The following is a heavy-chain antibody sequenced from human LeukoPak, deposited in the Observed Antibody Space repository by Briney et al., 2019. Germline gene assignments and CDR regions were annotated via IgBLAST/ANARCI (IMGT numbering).Heavy chain of an antibody. CDR1: GFTFSSYF. Sequence: GGSLRLSCAASGFTFSSYFMSWVRQPPGKGLEWVSAISGSGGSTYYADSVKGRFTLSRDNSKNTLYLQMNSLRAEDTAVYYCAKDGQWIQVPLDYWGQGTLVTVSS. V-gene: IGHV3-23*01. CDR3: AKDGQWIQVPLDY. D-gene: IGHD5-18*01. CDR2: ISGSGGST. J-gene: IGHJ4*02.